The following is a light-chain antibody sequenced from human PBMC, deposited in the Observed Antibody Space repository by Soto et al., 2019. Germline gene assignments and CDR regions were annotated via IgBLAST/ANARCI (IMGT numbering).Light chain of an antibody. V-gene: IGKV3-20*01. J-gene: IGKJ4*01. CDR2: GAS. CDR3: RQYGRSLGFA. Sequence: IVLTQSPGTLSLSPWERATLSCRASQTVSSNFLAWYQEKPGQGPRLLIYGASTRATGIPDRFSGSGSGTDFTLTISRLDPEDFAVYYCRQYGRSLGFAVGGGTKVDIK. CDR1: QTVSSNF.